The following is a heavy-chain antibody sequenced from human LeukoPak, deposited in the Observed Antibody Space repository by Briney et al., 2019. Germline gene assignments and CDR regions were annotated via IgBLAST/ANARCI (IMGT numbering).Heavy chain of an antibody. Sequence: GGSLRLSCAASGLTFSDYYMSWIRQAPGKGLEWVSYISSSGSTIYYADSVKGRFTISRDNAKNSLYLQMNSLRAEDTAVYYCARTRGQLCAWVDVWGQGTTVTVSS. CDR1: GLTFSDYY. V-gene: IGHV3-11*01. J-gene: IGHJ6*02. CDR3: ARTRGQLCAWVDV. D-gene: IGHD5-18*01. CDR2: ISSSGSTI.